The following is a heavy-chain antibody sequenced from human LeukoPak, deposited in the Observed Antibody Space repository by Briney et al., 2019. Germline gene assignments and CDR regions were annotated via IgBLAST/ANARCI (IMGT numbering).Heavy chain of an antibody. J-gene: IGHJ4*02. CDR3: ARDQSGSYSPNFDY. CDR1: GGSISSGDYY. V-gene: IGHV4-30-4*01. D-gene: IGHD1-26*01. CDR2: IYYSGST. Sequence: SQTLSLTCTVSGGSISSGDYYWSWIRQPPGKGLEWIGYIYYSGSTYYNPSLKSRVTISVDTSKNQFSLKLSSVTAADTAVYYCARDQSGSYSPNFDYWGQGTLVTASS.